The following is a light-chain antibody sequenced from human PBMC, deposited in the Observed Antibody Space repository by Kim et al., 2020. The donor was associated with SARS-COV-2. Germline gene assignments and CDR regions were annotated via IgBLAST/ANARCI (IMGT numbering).Light chain of an antibody. V-gene: IGKV2-28*01. J-gene: IGKJ5*01. CDR3: MQALQTPIT. Sequence: DIVMTQSPLSLPVTPGEPASISCRSSQSLLHSNGYNYLDWYLQKPGQSPQLLIYLGSNRASGVPDRFSGSGSGTDFTLKISRVEPEDVGVYYCMQALQTPITFGQGTRLEI. CDR2: LGS. CDR1: QSLLHSNGYNY.